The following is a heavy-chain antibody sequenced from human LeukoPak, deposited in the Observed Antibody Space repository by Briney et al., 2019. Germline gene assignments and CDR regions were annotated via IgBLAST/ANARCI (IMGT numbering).Heavy chain of an antibody. CDR3: ASSGKVQLERRIIPYYFDY. CDR2: IIPIFGTA. D-gene: IGHD1-1*01. Sequence: ASVKLSCKASGGAFSSYAISWVRQAPGQGLEWMGGIIPIFGTANYAQKFQGRVTITTDESTSTAYMELSSLRSEDTAVYYCASSGKVQLERRIIPYYFDYWGQGTLVTVSS. J-gene: IGHJ4*02. V-gene: IGHV1-69*05. CDR1: GGAFSSYA.